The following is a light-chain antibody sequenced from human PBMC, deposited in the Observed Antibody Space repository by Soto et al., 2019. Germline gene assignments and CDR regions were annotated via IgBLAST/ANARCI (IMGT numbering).Light chain of an antibody. CDR1: SSNIGNNY. V-gene: IGLV1-51*01. CDR2: DNN. J-gene: IGLJ3*02. Sequence: QSVLTQPPSLSAAPGQTVTISCSGGSSNIGNNYVSWYQQVAGTTPKLLIFDNNKRPSGIPDRFSGSKSGTSATLGIAGLQNGDAADYYCAKWDSRLSALLFGGGTQLTVL. CDR3: AKWDSRLSALL.